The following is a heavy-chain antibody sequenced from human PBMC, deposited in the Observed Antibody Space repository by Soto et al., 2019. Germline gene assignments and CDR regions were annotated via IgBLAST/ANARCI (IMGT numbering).Heavy chain of an antibody. J-gene: IGHJ4*02. CDR3: ARANWYSEY. Sequence: QVQLQESGPGLVKPSETLSLTCTVSGGSINNHYWSWIRQPPGKGLEWLGYVYSNGITNYNPSLKSRATMSVDTSKNQVSLNLASLTAADTATYYCARANWYSEYWGQGTPVTVSS. D-gene: IGHD7-27*01. CDR1: GGSINNHY. V-gene: IGHV4-59*11. CDR2: VYSNGIT.